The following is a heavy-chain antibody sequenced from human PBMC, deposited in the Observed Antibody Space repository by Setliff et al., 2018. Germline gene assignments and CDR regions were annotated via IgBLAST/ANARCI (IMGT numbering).Heavy chain of an antibody. V-gene: IGHV1-3*01. Sequence: ASVKVSCKASGYTFTSYAMHWVRQAPGQRLEWMGWINAGNGNTKYSQKFQGRVTNTRDTSASTAYMELSSLRSEDTAVYYCARDPASSGYDTYYYYYYVMDVWGQGTKVTGS. J-gene: IGHJ6*02. CDR2: INAGNGNT. D-gene: IGHD5-12*01. CDR3: ARDPASSGYDTYYYYYYVMDV. CDR1: GYTFTSYA.